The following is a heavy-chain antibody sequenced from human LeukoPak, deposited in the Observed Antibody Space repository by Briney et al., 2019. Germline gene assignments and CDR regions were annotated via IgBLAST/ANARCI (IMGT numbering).Heavy chain of an antibody. CDR3: CCSRSLDY. CDR2: IKQDGSEK. Sequence: PGGSLRLSCAASGFTFSSYWVSWVRQAPGKGLEWVANIKQDGSEKYYVDSVKGRFTISRDNAKNSLYLQMTSLRAEDTAVYYCCCSRSLDYWGQGTLVTVSS. CDR1: GFTFSSYW. D-gene: IGHD6-13*01. V-gene: IGHV3-7*01. J-gene: IGHJ4*02.